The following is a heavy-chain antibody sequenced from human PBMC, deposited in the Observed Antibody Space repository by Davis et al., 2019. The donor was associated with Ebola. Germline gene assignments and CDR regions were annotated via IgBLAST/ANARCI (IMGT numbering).Heavy chain of an antibody. Sequence: PSETLSLTCAVYGGSFSGYYWSWIRQPPGKGLEWIGEINHSGSTNYNPSLKSRVTISVDRSKNQFSLKLSSVTAADTAVYYCAREGLRDGLYNWFDPWGQGTLVTVSS. CDR3: AREGLRDGLYNWFDP. CDR2: INHSGST. J-gene: IGHJ5*02. D-gene: IGHD5-24*01. CDR1: GGSFSGYY. V-gene: IGHV4-34*01.